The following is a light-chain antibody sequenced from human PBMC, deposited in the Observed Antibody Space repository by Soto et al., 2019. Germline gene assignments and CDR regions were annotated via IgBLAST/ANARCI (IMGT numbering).Light chain of an antibody. Sequence: QSVLTQPASVSGSPGQAITISCTGTSRDVGGYNYVSWYQQHPGKAPELMIHDVSNRPSGVSNRFSGSKSGNTASLTISGLQAEDEAEYYCISYTSSSLYVFGTGTKATVL. CDR3: ISYTSSSLYV. V-gene: IGLV2-14*01. CDR1: SRDVGGYNY. CDR2: DVS. J-gene: IGLJ1*01.